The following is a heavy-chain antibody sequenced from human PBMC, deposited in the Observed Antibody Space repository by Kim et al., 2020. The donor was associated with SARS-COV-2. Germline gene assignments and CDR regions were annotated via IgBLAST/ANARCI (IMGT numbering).Heavy chain of an antibody. D-gene: IGHD6-13*01. Sequence: YHAHSVKGRFTISRGNAKNSLYLQIDNLRADDTAIFYCARIGYSSSSLDFWGQGTLVTVSS. V-gene: IGHV3-48*03. CDR3: ARIGYSSSSLDF. J-gene: IGHJ4*02.